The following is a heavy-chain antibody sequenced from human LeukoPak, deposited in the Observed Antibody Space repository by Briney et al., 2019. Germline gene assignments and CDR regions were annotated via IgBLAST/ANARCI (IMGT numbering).Heavy chain of an antibody. CDR3: ARHVCSSTSCYKGPYYYYYMDV. J-gene: IGHJ6*03. CDR1: GGTFSSYA. Sequence: ASVKVSCKASGGTFSSYAISWVRPAPGQGLEWMGGIIPIFGTANYAQKFQGRVTITADESTSTAYMELSSLRSEDTAVYYCARHVCSSTSCYKGPYYYYYMDVWGKGTTVTVSS. CDR2: IIPIFGTA. V-gene: IGHV1-69*13. D-gene: IGHD2-2*02.